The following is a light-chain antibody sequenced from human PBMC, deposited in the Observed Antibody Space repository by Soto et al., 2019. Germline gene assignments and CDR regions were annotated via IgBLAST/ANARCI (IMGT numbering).Light chain of an antibody. CDR2: KAS. Sequence: DIQMTQSPSTLSASAGDRVTITCRASQSISSWLAWYQQKPGKAPKLLIFKASTLESGVPSRFSGSESGTEFTITISSKQADDFARYCCQQYRSYPLTFGGGTKVEIK. CDR3: QQYRSYPLT. V-gene: IGKV1-5*03. J-gene: IGKJ4*01. CDR1: QSISSW.